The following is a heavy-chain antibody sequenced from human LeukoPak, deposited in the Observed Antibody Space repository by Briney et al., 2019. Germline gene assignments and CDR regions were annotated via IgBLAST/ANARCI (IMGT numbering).Heavy chain of an antibody. CDR1: GFTFSSYA. CDR2: IRYDGSNK. D-gene: IGHD2-15*01. CDR3: ATGTVVVGDY. Sequence: PGGSLRLSCAASGFTFSSYALHWVRQAPGKGLEWVAFIRYDGSNKYYADSVKGRFAISRDNSKNTLYLQMNSLRAEDTAVYYCATGTVVVGDYWGQGTLVTVSS. V-gene: IGHV3-30*02. J-gene: IGHJ4*02.